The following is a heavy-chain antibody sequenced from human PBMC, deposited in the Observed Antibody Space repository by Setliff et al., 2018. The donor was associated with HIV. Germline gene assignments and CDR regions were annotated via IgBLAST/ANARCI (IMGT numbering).Heavy chain of an antibody. CDR1: GDSMNSVSYS. J-gene: IGHJ5*02. Sequence: SETLSLTCTASGDSMNSVSYSWAWLRQSAGKGPEWIGHVYARGSANYNPSLTSRVTISVPTSKNQFSLNLNSVTAAGTATYYCARAKTIGSSALFLDPWGQGTPVTVS. D-gene: IGHD2-2*03. CDR3: ARAKTIGSSALFLDP. CDR2: VYARGSA. V-gene: IGHV4-61*09.